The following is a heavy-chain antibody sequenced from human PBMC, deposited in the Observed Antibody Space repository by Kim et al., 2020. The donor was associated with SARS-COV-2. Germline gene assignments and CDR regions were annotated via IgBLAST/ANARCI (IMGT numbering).Heavy chain of an antibody. Sequence: TTYNPSLKSRVTISVDTSENQFSLKLSSVTAADTAVYYCASLSVTTNFDYWGQGTLVTVSS. CDR2: T. V-gene: IGHV4-34*01. CDR3: ASLSVTTNFDY. D-gene: IGHD4-17*01. J-gene: IGHJ4*02.